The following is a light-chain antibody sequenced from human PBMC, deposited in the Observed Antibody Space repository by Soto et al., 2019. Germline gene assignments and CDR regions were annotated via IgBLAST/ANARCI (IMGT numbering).Light chain of an antibody. CDR1: NPNIGNNY. V-gene: IGLV1-51*01. J-gene: IGLJ3*02. CDR2: ENS. Sequence: QSVLTQPPSVSVAPGQKVTISCSGSNPNIGNNYVSWYRQAPGTAPQLLIYENSKRLSGVPDRFSCSKSGTSATLAITGLQTGDEADYYCGTWDSSLIAGVFGGGTKLTVL. CDR3: GTWDSSLIAGV.